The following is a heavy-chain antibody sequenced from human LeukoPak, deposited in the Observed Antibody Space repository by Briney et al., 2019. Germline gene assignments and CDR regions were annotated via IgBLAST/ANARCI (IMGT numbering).Heavy chain of an antibody. Sequence: ASVKVSCKASGYTFTSYDINWVRQATGQGLEWMGWMNPNSGNTGYAQKFQGRVTMTRNTSISTAYMELSSLRSEDTAVYYCARRGRYCSGGSCYHFDYWGQGTLVTVSS. CDR2: MNPNSGNT. J-gene: IGHJ4*02. D-gene: IGHD2-15*01. CDR1: GYTFTSYD. V-gene: IGHV1-8*01. CDR3: ARRGRYCSGGSCYHFDY.